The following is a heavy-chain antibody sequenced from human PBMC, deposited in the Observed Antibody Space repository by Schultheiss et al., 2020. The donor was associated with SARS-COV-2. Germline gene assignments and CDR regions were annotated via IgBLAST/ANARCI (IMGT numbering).Heavy chain of an antibody. D-gene: IGHD5-18*01. J-gene: IGHJ4*02. CDR2: IYYSGST. CDR3: ARGRDSYGSFQ. Sequence: SETLSLTCTVSGGSISSRSYHWGWIRQPPGKGLEWIGYIYYSGSTNYNPSLKSRVTISVDTSKNQFSLKLSSVTAADTAVYYCARGRDSYGSFQWGQGTLVTVSS. CDR1: GGSISSRSYH. V-gene: IGHV4-61*05.